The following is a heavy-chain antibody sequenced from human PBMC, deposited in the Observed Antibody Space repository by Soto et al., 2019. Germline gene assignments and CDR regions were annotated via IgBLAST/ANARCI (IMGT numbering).Heavy chain of an antibody. D-gene: IGHD3-9*01. CDR3: AKALDQMRYLDWFPD. CDR2: VAKSGIRT. V-gene: IGHV3-23*05. Sequence: EVQLLESGGDLVQPGGSLRLACAASGLTFSSYAMSWVRQAPGKGLEWVSTVAKSGIRTYYADSVKGRFAISRDNSKNTLYLQMDSLRAEDTAIYYSAKALDQMRYLDWFPDWGQGTLVTVSS. J-gene: IGHJ4*02. CDR1: GLTFSSYA.